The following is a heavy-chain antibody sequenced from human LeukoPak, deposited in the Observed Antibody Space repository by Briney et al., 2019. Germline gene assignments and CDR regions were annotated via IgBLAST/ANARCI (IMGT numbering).Heavy chain of an antibody. CDR2: ISYDGSNK. J-gene: IGHJ3*02. CDR1: GFTFSSYA. D-gene: IGHD5-18*01. Sequence: GRSLRLSCAASGFTFSSYAMHRVRQAPGKGLEWVAVISYDGSNKYYADSVKGRFTISRDNSKNTLYLQMNSLRAEDTAVYYCARDGRGYSAWDDAFDIWGQGTMVTVSS. V-gene: IGHV3-30-3*01. CDR3: ARDGRGYSAWDDAFDI.